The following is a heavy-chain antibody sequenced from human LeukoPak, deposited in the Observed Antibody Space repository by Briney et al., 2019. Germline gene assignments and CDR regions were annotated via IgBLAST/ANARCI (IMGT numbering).Heavy chain of an antibody. CDR2: IKQDGGEK. Sequence: GRSLSLSCAVSGFTFSNYWMGWVRQAPGKGLEWVASIKQDGGEKYYVDSVKGRFPIHRDRDNNPMYLQMNSLRAEDTAVYYCARDPLRIPTPGRGTLYWGQGPLVSVPS. CDR3: ARDPLRIPTPGRGTLY. CDR1: GFTFSNYW. V-gene: IGHV3-7*01. J-gene: IGHJ4*02. D-gene: IGHD1/OR15-1a*01.